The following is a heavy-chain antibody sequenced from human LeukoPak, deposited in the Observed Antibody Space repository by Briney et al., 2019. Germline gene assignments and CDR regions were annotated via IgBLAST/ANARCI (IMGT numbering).Heavy chain of an antibody. CDR1: GFSFSSYS. V-gene: IGHV3-48*01. Sequence: GGSLRLSCVASGFSFSSYSMNWVRQAPGKGLKWVSYISGSSNRIFYADSVKGRFTISRDNAENSLYLQMNSLRAEDTAVYYCARAPPDYGGYTNDYWGQGTLVTDSS. J-gene: IGHJ4*02. D-gene: IGHD4-23*01. CDR2: ISGSSNRI. CDR3: ARAPPDYGGYTNDY.